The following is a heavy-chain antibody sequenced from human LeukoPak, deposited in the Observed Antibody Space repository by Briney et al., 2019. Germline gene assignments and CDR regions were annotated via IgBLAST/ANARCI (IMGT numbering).Heavy chain of an antibody. CDR2: ISYDGSNK. Sequence: PGRSLRLSCAASGFTFSSYAMHWVRQAPGKGLEWVAVISYDGSNKYYADSVKGRFTISRDNSKNTLYLQMNSLRAEDTAVYYCAKDYYGDSVRAEYFQHWGQGTLVTVSS. J-gene: IGHJ1*01. CDR3: AKDYYGDSVRAEYFQH. V-gene: IGHV3-30-3*01. CDR1: GFTFSSYA. D-gene: IGHD4-17*01.